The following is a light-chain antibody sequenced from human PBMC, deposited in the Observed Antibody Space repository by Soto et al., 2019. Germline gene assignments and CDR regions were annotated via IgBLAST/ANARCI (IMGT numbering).Light chain of an antibody. Sequence: QSALTQPASVSGSPGQSITISCTGTSSDVGGYNYVSWYQQHPGKAPKLMIYDVSNRPSGVSNRFSGSKSGNTASLTISGLQAEDEADYYCSSYTSSSFLVVFGVGTKLTVL. CDR3: SSYTSSSFLVV. CDR2: DVS. CDR1: SSDVGGYNY. J-gene: IGLJ2*01. V-gene: IGLV2-14*01.